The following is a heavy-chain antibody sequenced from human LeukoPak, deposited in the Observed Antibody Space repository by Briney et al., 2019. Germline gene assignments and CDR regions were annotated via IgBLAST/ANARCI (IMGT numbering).Heavy chain of an antibody. V-gene: IGHV4-34*01. J-gene: IGHJ4*02. CDR2: INHSGST. CDR3: ARGEEHIVVVTAIRGGYYFDY. Sequence: SETLSLTCAVYGGSFSGYYWSWIRQPPGEGLEWIGEINHSGSTNYNPSLKSRVTISVDTSKNQFSLKLSSVTAADTAVYYCARGEEHIVVVTAIRGGYYFDYWGQGTLVTVSS. CDR1: GGSFSGYY. D-gene: IGHD2-21*02.